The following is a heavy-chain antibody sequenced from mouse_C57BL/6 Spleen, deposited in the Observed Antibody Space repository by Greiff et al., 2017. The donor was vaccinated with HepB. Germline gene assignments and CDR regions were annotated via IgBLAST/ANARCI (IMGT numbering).Heavy chain of an antibody. V-gene: IGHV5-4*01. CDR2: ISDGGSYT. CDR1: GFTFSSYA. J-gene: IGHJ2*01. CDR3: AREEGTTVVDYFDY. Sequence: EVKLVESGGGLVKPGGSLKLSCAASGFTFSSYAMSWVRQTPEKRLEWVATISDGGSYTYYPDNVKGRFTISRDNAKNNLYLQMSHLKSEDTAMYYCAREEGTTVVDYFDYWGQGTTLTVSS. D-gene: IGHD1-1*01.